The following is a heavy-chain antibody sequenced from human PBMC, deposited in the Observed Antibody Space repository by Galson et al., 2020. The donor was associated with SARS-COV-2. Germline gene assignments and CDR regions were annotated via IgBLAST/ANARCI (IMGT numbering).Heavy chain of an antibody. CDR3: ASHYYDSSGYLY. V-gene: IGHV4-4*07. D-gene: IGHD3-22*01. CDR1: GGSISSYY. CDR2: IYTSGST. J-gene: IGHJ4*02. Sequence: SQTLSLTCTVSGGSISSYYWSWIRQPAGKGLEWIGRIYTSGSTNYNPSLKSRVTMSVDTSKNQFSLKLSSVTAADTAVYYCASHYYDSSGYLYWGQGTLVTVSS.